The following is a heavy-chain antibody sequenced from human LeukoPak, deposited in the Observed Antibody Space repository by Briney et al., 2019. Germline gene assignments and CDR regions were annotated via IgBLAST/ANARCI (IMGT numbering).Heavy chain of an antibody. J-gene: IGHJ5*02. CDR2: IYHSGNT. Sequence: PSETPSLTXDVSRYSISSDYYWGWIRKPPGKGLEWIGNIYHSGNTHYSPSLKSRVTISVDTSKNQFSLKLRSVTAADTAVFYCARKRDGGWFDPWGQGTLVIVSS. CDR1: RYSISSDYY. V-gene: IGHV4-38-2*01. D-gene: IGHD5-24*01. CDR3: ARKRDGGWFDP.